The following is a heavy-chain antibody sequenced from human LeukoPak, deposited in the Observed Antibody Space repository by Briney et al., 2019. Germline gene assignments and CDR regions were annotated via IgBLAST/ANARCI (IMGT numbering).Heavy chain of an antibody. J-gene: IGHJ4*02. D-gene: IGHD3-22*01. CDR3: ARDLLGSSGYLIY. V-gene: IGHV3-30*04. CDR2: ISYDGSNK. Sequence: GGCLRLSCAAAGFTLSSYAMHWGRQAAGKGLDLVAVISYDGSNKYYADSVKGRFTISRDNSKNTLYLQMNSLRAEDPAVYYCARDLLGSSGYLIYWGQGTLVTVSS. CDR1: GFTLSSYA.